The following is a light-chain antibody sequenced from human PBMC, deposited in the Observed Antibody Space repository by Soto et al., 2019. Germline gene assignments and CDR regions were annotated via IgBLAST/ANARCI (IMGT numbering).Light chain of an antibody. Sequence: QSVLTQPASVSASPGQSITISCTGTDSDIGSYNYVSWYQQYPGKAPKLLIYEVSKRPSEISNRFSGSKSGNTASLTISGLQAEDEADYNCSSYTSAFKYVFGSGTKVTVL. CDR1: DSDIGSYNY. V-gene: IGLV2-14*01. J-gene: IGLJ1*01. CDR3: SSYTSAFKYV. CDR2: EVS.